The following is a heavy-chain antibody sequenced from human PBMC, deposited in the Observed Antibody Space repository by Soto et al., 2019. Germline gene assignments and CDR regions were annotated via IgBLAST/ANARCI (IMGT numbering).Heavy chain of an antibody. Sequence: SETLSLTCTVSGGAINDHYWSYIRQPPGKGLEWIGYIYYNGNTNYNPSLESRVTISVDRSKNQFSLRLTSLTAADTAVYYCARVRTGYFDYWGRGALVTVSS. CDR3: ARVRTGYFDY. D-gene: IGHD3-9*01. V-gene: IGHV4-59*11. CDR2: IYYNGNT. J-gene: IGHJ4*02. CDR1: GGAINDHY.